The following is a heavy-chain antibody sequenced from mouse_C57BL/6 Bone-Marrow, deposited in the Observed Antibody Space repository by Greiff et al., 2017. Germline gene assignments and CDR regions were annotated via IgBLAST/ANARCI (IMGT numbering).Heavy chain of an antibody. CDR3: TPFYWFDS. Sequence: VQLQQSGAELVRPGASVKLSCTASGFNIKDDYMHWVKQRPEQGLEWIGWIDPENGDTEYASKFQGKATITADTSSNTAYLQLSSLTSEDTAVYYCTPFYWFDSWGQGTTLTVSS. CDR2: IDPENGDT. J-gene: IGHJ2*01. D-gene: IGHD1-1*01. CDR1: GFNIKDDY. V-gene: IGHV14-4*01.